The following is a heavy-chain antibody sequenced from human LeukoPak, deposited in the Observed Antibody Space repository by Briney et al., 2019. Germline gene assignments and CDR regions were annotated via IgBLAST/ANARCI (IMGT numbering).Heavy chain of an antibody. V-gene: IGHV4-59*01. CDR3: ARSVVTLYWYFDL. J-gene: IGHJ2*01. Sequence: SETLSLTCTVSGGSISGYYYNWIRQPPGKGLEWLGYIYYSGCTNYNPSLKSRVTISLDTSKNQFSLKLSSVTTADTAVYYCARSVVTLYWYFDLWGRGTLVTVPS. D-gene: IGHD4-23*01. CDR2: IYYSGCT. CDR1: GGSISGYY.